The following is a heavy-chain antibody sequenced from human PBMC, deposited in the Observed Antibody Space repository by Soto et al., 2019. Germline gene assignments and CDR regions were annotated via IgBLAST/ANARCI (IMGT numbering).Heavy chain of an antibody. Sequence: VASVKVSCKASGGTFSSYTISWVRQAPGQGLEWMGRIIPILGIANYAQKFQGRVTITADKSTSTAYMELSSLRSEDTAVYYCAREFKGDSILEWLLPVKDYYGMDVWGQGTTVTVSS. CDR1: GGTFSSYT. J-gene: IGHJ6*02. V-gene: IGHV1-69*04. CDR2: IIPILGIA. D-gene: IGHD3-3*01. CDR3: AREFKGDSILEWLLPVKDYYGMDV.